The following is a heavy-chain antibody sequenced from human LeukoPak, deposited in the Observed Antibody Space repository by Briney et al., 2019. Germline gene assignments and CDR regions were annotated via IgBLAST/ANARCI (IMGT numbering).Heavy chain of an antibody. J-gene: IGHJ4*02. D-gene: IGHD3-3*01. CDR3: ARAFYDFWSGYYADY. CDR2: IKQDGSVK. CDR1: GFTFSNYW. V-gene: IGHV3-7*01. Sequence: PGGSLRLSCAASGFTFSNYWMSWVRQAPGKGLEWVANIKQDGSVKQYVDSIKGRFTISRDNAKNSLYLQMNSLRAEDTAVYYCARAFYDFWSGYYADYWGQGTLVTVSS.